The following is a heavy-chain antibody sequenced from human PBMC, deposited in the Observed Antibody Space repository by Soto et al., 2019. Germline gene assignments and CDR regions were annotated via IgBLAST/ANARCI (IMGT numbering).Heavy chain of an antibody. CDR1: GFTFGDYA. D-gene: IGHD2-21*02. CDR3: TRAYCGGDCYSGLYGMDV. V-gene: IGHV3-49*04. CDR2: IRSKAYGGTT. Sequence: LRLSCTASGFTFGDYAMSWVRQAPGKGLEWVGFIRSKAYGGTTEYAASVKGRFTISRDDSKSIAYLQMNSLKTEDTAVYYCTRAYCGGDCYSGLYGMDVWGQGTTVTVSS. J-gene: IGHJ6*02.